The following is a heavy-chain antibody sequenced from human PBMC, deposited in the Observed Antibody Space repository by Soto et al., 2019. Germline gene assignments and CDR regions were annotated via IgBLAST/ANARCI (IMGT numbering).Heavy chain of an antibody. D-gene: IGHD2-8*02. V-gene: IGHV4-34*01. CDR1: GGSISSSY. J-gene: IGHJ4*02. CDR2: INHSGST. Sequence: SETLSLTCTVSGGSISSSYWSWIRQPPRTGLEWIGEINHSGSTNYNPSLKSRVTISVDTSKNQFSLKLTSVTAADTAVYYCARDKITGLFDYWGQGTLVTVSS. CDR3: ARDKITGLFDY.